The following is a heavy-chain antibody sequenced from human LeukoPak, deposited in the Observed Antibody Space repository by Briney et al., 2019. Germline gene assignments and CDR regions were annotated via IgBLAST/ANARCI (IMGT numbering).Heavy chain of an antibody. Sequence: ASVKVSCKASGYTFTGYYMHWVRQAPGQGLEWMGWINPNSGGTNYAQKSQGRVTMTRDTSISTAYMELSRLRSDDTAVYYCARVGPYGSGSSLFDYWGQGTLVTVSS. J-gene: IGHJ4*02. CDR3: ARVGPYGSGSSLFDY. CDR1: GYTFTGYY. V-gene: IGHV1-2*02. CDR2: INPNSGGT. D-gene: IGHD3-10*01.